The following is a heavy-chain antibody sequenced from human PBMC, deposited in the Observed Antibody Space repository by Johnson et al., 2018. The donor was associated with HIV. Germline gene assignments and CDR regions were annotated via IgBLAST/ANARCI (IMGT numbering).Heavy chain of an antibody. CDR3: ARERASDSSGYSKDHDDAFDI. Sequence: QMLLVESGGGVVQPGRSLRLSCAASGFTFSSYGMHWVRQAPGKGLEWVAVISYDGSNKYYADSVKGRFTISSDNSKNTLYLQRNSLRAEDTAVYYCARERASDSSGYSKDHDDAFDIWCQGTMVTVSS. V-gene: IGHV3-30*19. D-gene: IGHD3-22*01. CDR1: GFTFSSYG. CDR2: ISYDGSNK. J-gene: IGHJ3*02.